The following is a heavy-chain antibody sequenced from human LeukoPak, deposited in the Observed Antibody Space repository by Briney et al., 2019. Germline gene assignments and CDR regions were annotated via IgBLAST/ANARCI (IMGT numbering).Heavy chain of an antibody. V-gene: IGHV3-23*01. Sequence: GGSLRLSCAASGVTFSDSAVSWVRQSPGEGLEWVSSISDTGGRTYYADSVKGRFTITRDNSRNTVYLQMNQMRAGDTARYYCAKGGQDFDFWRFDLWGQGILVTVSS. J-gene: IGHJ5*02. CDR2: ISDTGGRT. D-gene: IGHD3-3*01. CDR1: GVTFSDSA. CDR3: AKGGQDFDFWRFDL.